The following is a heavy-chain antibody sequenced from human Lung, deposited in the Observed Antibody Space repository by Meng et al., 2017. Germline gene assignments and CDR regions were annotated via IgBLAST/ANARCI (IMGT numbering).Heavy chain of an antibody. D-gene: IGHD2-15*01. CDR3: ARGRVVVAATPSDY. CDR2: ISSSSA. J-gene: IGHJ4*02. V-gene: IGHV3-21*01. Sequence: EVQLVESGGGLVTPVGSLRLSCAASGFTFSSYSMNWVRQAPGKGLEWVSSISSSSAYADSVKGRFTISRDNAKNSLYLQMNSLRAEDTAVYYCARGRVVVAATPSDYWGQGTLVTVSS. CDR1: GFTFSSYS.